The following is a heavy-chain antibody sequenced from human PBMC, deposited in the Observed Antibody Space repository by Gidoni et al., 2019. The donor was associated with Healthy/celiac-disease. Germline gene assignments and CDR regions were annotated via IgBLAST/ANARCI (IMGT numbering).Heavy chain of an antibody. V-gene: IGHV4-31*03. J-gene: IGHJ5*02. CDR3: AREVPTDSGDYVRWFDP. D-gene: IGHD4-17*01. Sequence: QVQLQESGSGLVKPSQTLSPTCTVPGGSISSGVYYWSWIRQHPGKGLEWIGYIYYSGSTYYNPSLKSRVTISVDTSENQFSLKLSSVTAADTAVYYCAREVPTDSGDYVRWFDPWGQGTLVTVSS. CDR1: GGSISSGVYY. CDR2: IYYSGST.